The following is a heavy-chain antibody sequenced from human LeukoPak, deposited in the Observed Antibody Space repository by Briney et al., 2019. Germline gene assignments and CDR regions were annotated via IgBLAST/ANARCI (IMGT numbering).Heavy chain of an antibody. J-gene: IGHJ4*02. CDR1: GFTFSSYW. CDR2: IKQDGSEK. V-gene: IGHV3-7*03. Sequence: GGSLRLSCAASGFTFSSYWMSWVRQAPGKGLEWVANIKQDGSEKYYVDSVKGRFTISRDNAKNSLYLQMSSLRAEDTAVYYCAKALLYYYDDNWGQGTLVTVSS. CDR3: AKALLYYYDDN. D-gene: IGHD3-22*01.